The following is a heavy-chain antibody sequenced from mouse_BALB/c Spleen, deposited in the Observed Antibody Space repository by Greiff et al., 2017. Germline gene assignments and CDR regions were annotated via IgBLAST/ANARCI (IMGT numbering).Heavy chain of an antibody. J-gene: IGHJ4*01. V-gene: IGHV5-6-4*01. CDR1: GFTFSSYT. CDR2: ISSGGSYT. Sequence: EVKVVESGGGLVKPGGSLKLSCAASGFTFSSYTMSWVRQTPEKRLEWVATISSGGSYTYYPDSVKGRFTISRDNAKNTLYLQMSSLKSEDTAMYYCTRGGYGNYGAMDYWGQGTSVTVSS. CDR3: TRGGYGNYGAMDY. D-gene: IGHD2-10*02.